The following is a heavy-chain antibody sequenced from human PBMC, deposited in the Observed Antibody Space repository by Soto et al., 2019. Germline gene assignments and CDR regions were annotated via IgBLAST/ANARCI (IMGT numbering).Heavy chain of an antibody. V-gene: IGHV1-18*01. CDR3: ARASTYYDTLTGYYISWFDP. J-gene: IGHJ5*02. Sequence: QVQLVQSGAEVKKPGASVKVSCKASGYTFTSYGISWVRQAPGQGLEWMGWISAYNGNTNYAQKLQGRVTMTKDTSTSKDYIELRSLRSDDTSVYYCARASTYYDTLTGYYISWFDPWGQGTLVTVSS. CDR1: GYTFTSYG. D-gene: IGHD3-9*01. CDR2: ISAYNGNT.